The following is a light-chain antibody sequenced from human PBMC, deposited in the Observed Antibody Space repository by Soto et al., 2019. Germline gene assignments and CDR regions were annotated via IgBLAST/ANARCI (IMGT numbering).Light chain of an antibody. CDR1: SSDIGGYNY. CDR2: DVS. J-gene: IGLJ1*01. Sequence: QSALTQPASVSGSPGQSITISCTGTSSDIGGYNYVSWYQQLPGNVPKLIIYDVSNRPSGVSDRFSGSKSGNAASLTISGLQAEDEADYYCSSYTSTSTLYVFGTGTKLTVL. V-gene: IGLV2-14*03. CDR3: SSYTSTSTLYV.